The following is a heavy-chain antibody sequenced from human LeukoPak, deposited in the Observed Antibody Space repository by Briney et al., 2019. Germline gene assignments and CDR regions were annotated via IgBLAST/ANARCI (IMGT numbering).Heavy chain of an antibody. Sequence: PSETLSLTCTVSGASISGSGYYWGWIRQPPGKGLEWIGSIYYSGSTYYNPSLKSRVTISVDTSKNQFSLKLSSVTAADTAVYYCARGVRGFEYYYDSSGDAPYNWFDPWGQGTLVTVSS. D-gene: IGHD3-22*01. CDR3: ARGVRGFEYYYDSSGDAPYNWFDP. V-gene: IGHV4-39*07. J-gene: IGHJ5*02. CDR1: GASISGSGYY. CDR2: IYYSGST.